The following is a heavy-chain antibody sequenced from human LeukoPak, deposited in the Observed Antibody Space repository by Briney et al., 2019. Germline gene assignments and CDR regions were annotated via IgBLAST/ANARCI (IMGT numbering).Heavy chain of an antibody. D-gene: IGHD2-2*01. CDR2: IIPIFGTA. V-gene: IGHV1-69*13. J-gene: IGHJ4*02. CDR1: GGTFSSYA. CDR3: AAGAIVVVPATSKPFDY. Sequence: SVKVSCKASGGTFSSYAISWVRQAPGQGLEWMGGIIPIFGTANYAQKFQGRVTITADESTSTAYMELSSLRSEDTAVYYCAAGAIVVVPATSKPFDYWGQGTLVTVSS.